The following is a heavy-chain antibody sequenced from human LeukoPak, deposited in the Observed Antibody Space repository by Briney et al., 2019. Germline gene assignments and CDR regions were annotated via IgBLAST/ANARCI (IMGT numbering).Heavy chain of an antibody. CDR1: GDSFSEYY. Sequence: PSETLSLTCAVYGDSFSEYYWSWIRQAPGKGLEWIGEINHSGSTNYNPSPNSRVTISIDTSKKQFSLKLSSVTAADTAVYYCARVTGYYAPSTRFGLDYWGQGTLVTVSS. J-gene: IGHJ4*02. D-gene: IGHD3-9*01. CDR3: ARVTGYYAPSTRFGLDY. V-gene: IGHV4-34*01. CDR2: INHSGST.